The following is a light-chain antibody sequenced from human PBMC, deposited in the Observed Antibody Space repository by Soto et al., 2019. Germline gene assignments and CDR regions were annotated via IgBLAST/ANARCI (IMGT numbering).Light chain of an antibody. J-gene: IGLJ1*01. CDR2: EVT. CDR3: SSYTNINTRACV. CDR1: SGDIGSYNR. V-gene: IGLV2-14*01. Sequence: QSALTQPASVSGSPGQSITISCTGTSGDIGSYNRVSWYQQHPGKASKLIIYEVTDRPSGVSNRFSGSKSGNTASLTISGLQAEDEAEYYCSSYTNINTRACVFGTGTQLTVL.